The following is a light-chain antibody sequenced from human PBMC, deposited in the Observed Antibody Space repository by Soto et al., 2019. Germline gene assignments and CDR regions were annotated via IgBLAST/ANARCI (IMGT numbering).Light chain of an antibody. J-gene: IGKJ2*01. V-gene: IGKV3-20*01. CDR3: QQYGSSPSYT. CDR2: GAS. CDR1: QSVSSSY. Sequence: EIVLTQSPGTLSLSPGDRATLSCRASQSVSSSYLAWYQQKPGQDPRLLIYGASSRATGIPDRFSGSGSGTDFTLTISSLEPEDLAVYYCQQYGSSPSYTFGQGTKLESK.